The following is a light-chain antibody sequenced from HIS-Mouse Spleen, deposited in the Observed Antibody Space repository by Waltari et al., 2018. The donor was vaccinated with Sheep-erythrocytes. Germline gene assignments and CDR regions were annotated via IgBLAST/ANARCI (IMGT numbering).Light chain of an antibody. CDR2: EVS. Sequence: QSALTQPASVSGSPGQSITISCTGTSSDVGGYNYVSWYQQHPGKAPKLMIYEVSSRPSGVSNRFSGSKSGNPASLTISGLQAEDEADYYCSSYTSSSTLDVVFGGGTKLTVL. V-gene: IGLV2-14*01. CDR3: SSYTSSSTLDVV. CDR1: SSDVGGYNY. J-gene: IGLJ2*01.